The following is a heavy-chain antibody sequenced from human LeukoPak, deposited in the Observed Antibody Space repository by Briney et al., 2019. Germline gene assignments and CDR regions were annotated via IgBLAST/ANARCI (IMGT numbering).Heavy chain of an antibody. CDR3: ARDRHSGRFYTIDY. D-gene: IGHD1-26*01. Sequence: GGSLRLSCAASGFTFSSYAMHWVRQAPGKGLEWVAVMWFDGSNQYQTDSVKGRFAISRDNSKNTLYLQMSSLRVDDTAVYYCARDRHSGRFYTIDYWGQGTLVTVSS. V-gene: IGHV3-33*01. CDR1: GFTFSSYA. CDR2: MWFDGSNQ. J-gene: IGHJ4*02.